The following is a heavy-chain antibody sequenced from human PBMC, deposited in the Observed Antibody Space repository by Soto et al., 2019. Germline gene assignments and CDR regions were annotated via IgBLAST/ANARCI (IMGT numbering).Heavy chain of an antibody. V-gene: IGHV3-15*01. CDR2: IKSKTDGGTT. CDR3: TTEYYDILTGYLSAVDY. D-gene: IGHD3-9*01. J-gene: IGHJ4*02. CDR1: GFTFSNAW. Sequence: PGGSLRLSCAASGFTFSNAWMSWVRQAPGKGLEWVGRIKSKTDGGTTDYAAPVKGRFTISRDDSKNTLYLQMNSLKTEDTAVYYCTTEYYDILTGYLSAVDYWGQGTLVTVPS.